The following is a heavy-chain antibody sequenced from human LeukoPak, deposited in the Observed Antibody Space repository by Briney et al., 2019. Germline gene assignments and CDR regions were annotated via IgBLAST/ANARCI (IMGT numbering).Heavy chain of an antibody. V-gene: IGHV1-69*05. CDR2: IMPLFGTA. D-gene: IGHD5-24*01. J-gene: IGHJ6*03. CDR1: GGTFNSYA. CDR3: ASGSLGDGYGVGDYYQYMDV. Sequence: GSSVKVSCKASGGTFNSYAISWVRQARGQGLEWMGGIMPLFGTANYAQEFQGRVTFTTDESASTAYMEVSSLRSEDTAVYYCASGSLGDGYGVGDYYQYMDVWGKGTTVTVSS.